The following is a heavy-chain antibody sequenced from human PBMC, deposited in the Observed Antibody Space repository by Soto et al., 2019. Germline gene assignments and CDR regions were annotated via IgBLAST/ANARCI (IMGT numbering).Heavy chain of an antibody. CDR1: GYSISSSNW. CDR3: ARMGLGYYDSSGYWDY. D-gene: IGHD3-22*01. Sequence: PSETLSLTCAVSGYSISSSNWWGWIRQPPGKGLEWIGYIYYSGSTYYNPSLKSRVTMSADTSKNQFSLKLSSVTAVDTAVYYCARMGLGYYDSSGYWDYWGQGTLVTVSS. J-gene: IGHJ4*02. V-gene: IGHV4-28*01. CDR2: IYYSGST.